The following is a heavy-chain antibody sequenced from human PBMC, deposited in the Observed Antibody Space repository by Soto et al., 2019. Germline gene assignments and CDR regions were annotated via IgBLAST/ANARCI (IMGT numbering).Heavy chain of an antibody. CDR2: ISPYNGNR. J-gene: IGHJ3*02. D-gene: IGHD3-3*01. CDR3: ARASPPFRYDCWGGYYDVFAS. V-gene: IGHV1-18*01. CDR1: GYTFTNYG. Sequence: ASVKVSCKTSGYTFTNYGISWVRQAPGQRLEWMGWISPYNGNRNYAQKLQGRVSMTTDTSARTAHMELRSLRSDDTAVYYCARASPPFRYDCWGGYYDVFASGAQRTMAPVSS.